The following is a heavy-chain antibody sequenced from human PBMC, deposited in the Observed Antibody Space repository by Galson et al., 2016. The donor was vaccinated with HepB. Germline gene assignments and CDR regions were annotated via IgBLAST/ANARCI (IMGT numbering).Heavy chain of an antibody. CDR3: ARGADAFDA. V-gene: IGHV1-18*01. CDR1: GYSYSTYG. Sequence: SCKASGYSYSTYGIAWVRQAPGQGLEWMGWISVYNGITRYPQRFQGRVTVTSDTSTSTAYMELRSLRSDDTAVYYCARGADAFDAWGQGTLVIVSS. CDR2: ISVYNGIT. J-gene: IGHJ3*01.